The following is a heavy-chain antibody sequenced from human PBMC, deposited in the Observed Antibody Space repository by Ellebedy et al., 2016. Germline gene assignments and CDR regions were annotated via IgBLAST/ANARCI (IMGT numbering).Heavy chain of an antibody. Sequence: SETLSLXXTVSGGSISSYYWSWIRQPPGKGLEWIGYIYYSGSTNYNPSLKSRVTISVDTSKNQFSLKLSSVTAADTAVYYCARQWLLRGLDYWGQGTLVTVSS. CDR2: IYYSGST. V-gene: IGHV4-59*08. CDR3: ARQWLLRGLDY. D-gene: IGHD3-22*01. J-gene: IGHJ4*02. CDR1: GGSISSYY.